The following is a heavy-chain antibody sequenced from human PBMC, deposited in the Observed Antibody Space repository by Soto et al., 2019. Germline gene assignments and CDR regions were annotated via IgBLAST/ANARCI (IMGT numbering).Heavy chain of an antibody. J-gene: IGHJ4*02. D-gene: IGHD6-13*01. Sequence: GGSLRLSCAASGFTFSSYGMHWVRQAPGKGLEWVAVIWYDGSNKYYADSVKGRFTISRDNSKNTLYLQMNSLRAEDTAVYYCARGSSSWYYRCDYWGQGTLVTVSS. CDR1: GFTFSSYG. V-gene: IGHV3-33*01. CDR3: ARGSSSWYYRCDY. CDR2: IWYDGSNK.